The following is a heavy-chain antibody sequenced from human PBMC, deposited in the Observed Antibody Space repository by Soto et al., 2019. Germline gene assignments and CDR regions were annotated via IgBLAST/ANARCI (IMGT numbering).Heavy chain of an antibody. CDR1: GFTFSTYG. CDR2: ISYDGTNK. V-gene: IGHV3-30*18. CDR3: AKDLQSYGDYDYYCDAMDV. D-gene: IGHD4-17*01. Sequence: QVQLVESGGGEVQPGRSLTISCAASGFTFSTYGMHWVRQTPGKGLEWVAVISYDGTNKFYSDSVKGRFTISRDNFKNTLTLEMNSLRADDTAVYSCAKDLQSYGDYDYYCDAMDVWGLGTRVTVSS. J-gene: IGHJ6*02.